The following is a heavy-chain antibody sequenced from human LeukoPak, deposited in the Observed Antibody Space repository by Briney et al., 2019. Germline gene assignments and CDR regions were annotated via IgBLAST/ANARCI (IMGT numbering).Heavy chain of an antibody. Sequence: PSETLSLTCAVYGGSFSGYYWSWIRQPPGKGLEWIGEIDQSGNTNYNPSLRSRVTMAVDTSKNQFSLKLRSVTAADTASYYCARERYESGSYYKGYFDNWGQGTLVTVSS. J-gene: IGHJ4*02. V-gene: IGHV4-34*01. D-gene: IGHD3-10*01. CDR1: GGSFSGYY. CDR3: ARERYESGSYYKGYFDN. CDR2: IDQSGNT.